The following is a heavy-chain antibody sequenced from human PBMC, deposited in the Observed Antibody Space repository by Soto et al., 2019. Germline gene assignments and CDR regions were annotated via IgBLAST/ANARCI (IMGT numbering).Heavy chain of an antibody. CDR2: ISSTTNYI. CDR1: GVTFTRYS. V-gene: IGHV3-21*06. Sequence: PGGSLRVSCTASGVTFTRYSMNWVRQAPGKGLEWVSSISSTTNYIYYGDSMKGRFTISRDNAKNSLYLEMNSLRAEDTAVYYCARESEDLTSNFDYWGQGTLVTVSS. CDR3: ARESEDLTSNFDY. J-gene: IGHJ4*02.